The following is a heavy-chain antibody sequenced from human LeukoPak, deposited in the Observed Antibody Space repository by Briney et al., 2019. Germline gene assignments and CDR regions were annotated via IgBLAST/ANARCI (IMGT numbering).Heavy chain of an antibody. CDR3: ARGPRITIFGVVRGPYYFDY. CDR1: GGSFSGYY. Sequence: PSETLSLTCAVYGGSFSGYYWSWIRQPPGKGLEWIGEINHSGSTNYNPSLKSRVTISVDTSKNQFSLKLSSVTAADTAVYYCARGPRITIFGVVRGPYYFDYWAREPWSPSPQ. V-gene: IGHV4-34*01. D-gene: IGHD3-3*01. CDR2: INHSGST. J-gene: IGHJ4*02.